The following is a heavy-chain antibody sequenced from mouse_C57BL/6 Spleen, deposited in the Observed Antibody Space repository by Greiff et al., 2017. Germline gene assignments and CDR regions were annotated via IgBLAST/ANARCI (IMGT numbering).Heavy chain of an antibody. Sequence: EVQLQESGPGLVKPSQSLSLTCSVTGYSITSGYYWNWIRQFPGNKLEWMGYISYDGSNNYNPSLKNRISITRDTSKNQFFLKLNSVTTEDTATYYCARGEDSRYFDGWGTGTTVTVSS. CDR3: ARGEDSRYFDG. CDR2: ISYDGSN. V-gene: IGHV3-6*01. J-gene: IGHJ1*03. CDR1: GYSITSGYY.